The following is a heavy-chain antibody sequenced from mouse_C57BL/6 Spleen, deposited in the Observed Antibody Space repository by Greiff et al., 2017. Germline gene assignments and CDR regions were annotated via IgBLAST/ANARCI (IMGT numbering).Heavy chain of an antibody. Sequence: EVQGVESGPELVKPGASVKISCKASGYSFTGYYMHWVKQSSEKSLEWIGEINPSTGGTSYNQKFKGKATLTVDKSSSTAYMQLKSLTSEDSAVYYCARGLGHYYAMDYWGQGTSVTVSS. J-gene: IGHJ4*01. CDR3: ARGLGHYYAMDY. V-gene: IGHV1-43*01. CDR1: GYSFTGYY. D-gene: IGHD4-1*01. CDR2: INPSTGGT.